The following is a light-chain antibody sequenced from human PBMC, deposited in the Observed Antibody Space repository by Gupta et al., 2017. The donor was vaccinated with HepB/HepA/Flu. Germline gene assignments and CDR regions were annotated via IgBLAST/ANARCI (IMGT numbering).Light chain of an antibody. V-gene: IGKV3-20*01. J-gene: IGKJ4*02. CDR3: QQYRRSPT. Sequence: LTQSPATLSLSPGQRATLSCRASQTVYNNYLAWYQHRPGPAPRLLVYGASSRATGAPERFSGSGSGTDFTLTISRLEPEDFAVYYCQQYRRSPTFGGGTKVELK. CDR2: GAS. CDR1: QTVYNNY.